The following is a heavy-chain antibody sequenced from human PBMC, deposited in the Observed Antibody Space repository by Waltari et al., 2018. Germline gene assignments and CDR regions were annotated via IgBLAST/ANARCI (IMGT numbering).Heavy chain of an antibody. CDR1: GGSINSGSYY. CDR3: ARYSDFGVVMPSYYYGMDV. Sequence: QVQLQESGPGLVKPSQTLSLTCTVSGGSINSGSYYWTWIRQPAGKGLEWIGRIYTSGSTNYNPSLKSRVTISVDTSKNQFSLKLSSVTAADTAIYYCARYSDFGVVMPSYYYGMDVWGQGTTVIVSS. V-gene: IGHV4-61*02. D-gene: IGHD3-3*01. J-gene: IGHJ6*02. CDR2: IYTSGST.